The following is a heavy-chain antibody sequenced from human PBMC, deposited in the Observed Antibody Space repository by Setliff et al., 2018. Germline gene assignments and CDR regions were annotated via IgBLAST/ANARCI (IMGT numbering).Heavy chain of an antibody. V-gene: IGHV3-53*01. Sequence: PGGSLRLSCATSGFAVSSSDMSWVRQAPGKGLEWISVLSGDGNAYYADSVKGRFSISRDNSRNTLYLQMNSLRAEDTASYFCSRDPNGDYVGAFDPWGQGILVTVSS. CDR2: LSGDGNA. CDR3: SRDPNGDYVGAFDP. CDR1: GFAVSSSD. J-gene: IGHJ5*02. D-gene: IGHD4-17*01.